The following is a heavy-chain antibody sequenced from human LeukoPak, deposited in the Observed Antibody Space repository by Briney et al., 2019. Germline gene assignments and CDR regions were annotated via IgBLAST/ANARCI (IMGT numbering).Heavy chain of an antibody. CDR1: GGSISSYY. CDR3: ARDSILTGTTSLTY. J-gene: IGHJ4*02. CDR2: ICTSGSI. V-gene: IGHV4-4*07. D-gene: IGHD1-7*01. Sequence: PSETLSLTCTVSGGSISSYYWSWIRQPAGKGLEWIGHICTSGSINYNPSLKSRVTMSVDTSKNQCSLKLSSVTAADTAVYYCARDSILTGTTSLTYWGQGTLVTVSS.